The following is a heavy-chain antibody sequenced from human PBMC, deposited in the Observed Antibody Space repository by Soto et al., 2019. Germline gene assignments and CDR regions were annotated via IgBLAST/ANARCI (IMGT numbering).Heavy chain of an antibody. CDR3: VKEIEYYGRFDN. Sequence: EVQLLQSGGGLVQPGGSLRLSCAASGFTFYNYAMSWVRQAPGKGLEWVAAISGSGGTTWYADAVRGRLTISRDNSKNTVHLQMNSLRAEDMAVYYCVKEIEYYGRFDNWGQGTLVTVSS. CDR1: GFTFYNYA. V-gene: IGHV3-23*01. J-gene: IGHJ4*02. CDR2: ISGSGGTT. D-gene: IGHD3-10*01.